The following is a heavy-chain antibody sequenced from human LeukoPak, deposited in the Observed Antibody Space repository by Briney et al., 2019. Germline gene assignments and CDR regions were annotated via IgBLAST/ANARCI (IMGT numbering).Heavy chain of an antibody. V-gene: IGHV3-23*01. CDR1: GFTFSSYA. Sequence: GGSLRLSCAASGFTFSSYAMSWVRQAPGKGLEWVSAISGSGGSTYYADSVKGRFTISRDNSKNTLYLQMNSLRAEDTAVYYCATKEKGLKVYDSQVPRWGQGTLVTVSS. J-gene: IGHJ4*02. CDR3: ATKEKGLKVYDSQVPR. CDR2: ISGSGGST. D-gene: IGHD5/OR15-5a*01.